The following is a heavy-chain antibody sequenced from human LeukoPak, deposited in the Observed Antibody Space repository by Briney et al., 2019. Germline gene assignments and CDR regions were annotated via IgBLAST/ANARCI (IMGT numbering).Heavy chain of an antibody. V-gene: IGHV3-30*18. J-gene: IGHJ4*02. CDR1: GFTFSILD. Sequence: GGSLRLSCAASGFTFSILDMSWVRQAPGKGLEWVAVISYDGSNKYYADSVKGRFTISRDNSKNTLYLQMNSLRAEDTAVYYCAKGYFVVGATFFDYWGQGTLVTVSS. CDR2: ISYDGSNK. D-gene: IGHD1-26*01. CDR3: AKGYFVVGATFFDY.